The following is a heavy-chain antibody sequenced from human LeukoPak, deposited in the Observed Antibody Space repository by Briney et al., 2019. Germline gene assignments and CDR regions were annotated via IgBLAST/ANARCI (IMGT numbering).Heavy chain of an antibody. V-gene: IGHV1-46*01. CDR3: ARAYGSGSYTLLFFDN. CDR1: GYTFTSYY. J-gene: IGHJ4*02. CDR2: INPSGGST. Sequence: ASVKVSCKASGYTFTSYYMHWVRQAPGQGLEWMGIINPSGGSTSYAQKFQGRVTMTRDTSTSTVYMELSSLRSEDTAVYYCARAYGSGSYTLLFFDNWGQGTLVTVSS. D-gene: IGHD3-10*01.